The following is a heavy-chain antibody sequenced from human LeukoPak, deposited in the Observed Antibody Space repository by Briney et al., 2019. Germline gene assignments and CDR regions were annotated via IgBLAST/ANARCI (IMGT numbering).Heavy chain of an antibody. CDR1: GFTISSYA. CDR2: ISGSGGST. D-gene: IGHD3-10*01. CDR3: ANVLFGELLFSDY. Sequence: GGSLRLSCAASGFTISSYAMSWVRQAPGKGLEWVSAISGSGGSTYYADSVKGRFTISRDNSKNTLYLQMNSLRAEDTAVYYCANVLFGELLFSDYWGQGTLVTVSS. V-gene: IGHV3-23*01. J-gene: IGHJ4*02.